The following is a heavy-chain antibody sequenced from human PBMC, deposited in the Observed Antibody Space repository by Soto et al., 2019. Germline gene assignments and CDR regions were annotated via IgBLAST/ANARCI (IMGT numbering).Heavy chain of an antibody. V-gene: IGHV1-69*13. CDR3: EARSMAGSSSPNFDY. CDR2: IIPIFGTA. CDR1: GGTFSSYA. D-gene: IGHD6-6*01. J-gene: IGHJ4*02. Sequence: ASVKVSCKASGGTFSSYAISWVRQAPGQGLEWMGGIIPIFGTANYAQKFQGRVTITADESTSTAYMELSSLRSEDTAVYYCEARSMAGSSSPNFDYWGQGTLVTVSS.